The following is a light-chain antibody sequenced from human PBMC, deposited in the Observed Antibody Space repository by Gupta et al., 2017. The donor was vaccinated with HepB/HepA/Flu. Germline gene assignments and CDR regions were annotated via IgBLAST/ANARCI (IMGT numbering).Light chain of an antibody. CDR3: SSYTSSSSRV. V-gene: IGLV2-14*03. CDR1: SSAVGGYNY. CDR2: DVS. J-gene: IGLJ1*01. Sequence: QSPLTQPASVSGSPGQSITISCTGTSSAVGGYNYVCWYQPHPGKAHKLMIYDVSNRPSGVSTRFSGSKSGNTASLTISGLQAEDEADYYCSSYTSSSSRVFGTGTKVTVL.